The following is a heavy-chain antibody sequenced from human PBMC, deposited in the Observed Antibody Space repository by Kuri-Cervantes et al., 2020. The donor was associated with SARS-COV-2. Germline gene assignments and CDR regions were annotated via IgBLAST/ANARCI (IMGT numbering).Heavy chain of an antibody. V-gene: IGHV4-34*01. CDR2: INHSGST. CDR3: AIAAVVPGFDY. Sequence: ESLKISCAVYGGSFSGYYWSWIRQPPGKGLEWIGEINHSGSTYYKPSLKSRVTISTDTYTSKNQFSLKLTSVTAADTAIYYCAIAAVVPGFDYWGQGTLVTVSS. D-gene: IGHD6-13*01. J-gene: IGHJ4*02. CDR1: GGSFSGYY.